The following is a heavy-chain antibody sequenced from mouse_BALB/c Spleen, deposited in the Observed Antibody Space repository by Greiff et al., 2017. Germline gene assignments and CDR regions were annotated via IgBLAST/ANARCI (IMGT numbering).Heavy chain of an antibody. Sequence: VQLQQSGAELMKPGASVKISCKATGYTFSSYWIEWVKQRPGHGLEWIGEILPGSGSTNYNEKFKGKATFTADTSSNTAYMQLSSLTSEDSAVYYCAREGGSSYGGFAYWGQGTLVTVSA. J-gene: IGHJ3*01. CDR3: AREGGSSYGGFAY. D-gene: IGHD1-1*01. CDR2: ILPGSGST. V-gene: IGHV1-9*01. CDR1: GYTFSSYW.